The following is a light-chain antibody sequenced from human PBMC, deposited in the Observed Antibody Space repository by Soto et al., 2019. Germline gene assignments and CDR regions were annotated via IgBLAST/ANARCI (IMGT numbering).Light chain of an antibody. V-gene: IGKV1-5*03. CDR3: QQYNTYSRT. Sequence: DIQMTQCPSTVSASVGDRVTITCRASQSISNWLAWYQQRPGKAPKLLIYMASRLEGGVASRFSGSGSGTEFTLTISSLQPDDFATYYCQQYNTYSRTFGQGTKVEIK. J-gene: IGKJ1*01. CDR2: MAS. CDR1: QSISNW.